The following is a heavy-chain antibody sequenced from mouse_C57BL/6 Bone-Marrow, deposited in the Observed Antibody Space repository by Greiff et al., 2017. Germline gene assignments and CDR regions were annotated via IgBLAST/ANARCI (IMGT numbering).Heavy chain of an antibody. CDR3: ARKVRDCPAWFAY. J-gene: IGHJ3*01. CDR2: IHPNSGST. Sequence: VQLQQPGAELVKPGASVKLSCKASGYTFTSYWMHWVKQRPGQGLEWIGMIHPNSGSTNYNEKFKSKATLTVDKSSSTAYMQLSSLTSEDSAVYYCARKVRDCPAWFAYWVQGTLVTVSA. V-gene: IGHV1-64*01. CDR1: GYTFTSYW. D-gene: IGHD2-13*01.